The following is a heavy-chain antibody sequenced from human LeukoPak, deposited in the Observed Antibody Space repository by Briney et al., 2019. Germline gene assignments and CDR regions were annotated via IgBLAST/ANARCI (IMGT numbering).Heavy chain of an antibody. D-gene: IGHD3-22*01. J-gene: IGHJ4*02. CDR1: GGTFSSYA. V-gene: IGHV1-69*05. CDR2: IIPIFGTA. Sequence: SVKVPCKASGGTFSSYAISWVRQAPGQGLEWMGRIIPIFGTANYAQKFQGRVTITTDESTSTAYMELSSLRSEDTAVYYCARDTPYYDSSGYPYWGQGTLVTVSS. CDR3: ARDTPYYDSSGYPY.